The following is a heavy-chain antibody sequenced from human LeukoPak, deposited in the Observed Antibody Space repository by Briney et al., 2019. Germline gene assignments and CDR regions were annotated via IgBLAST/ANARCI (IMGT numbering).Heavy chain of an antibody. J-gene: IGHJ4*02. V-gene: IGHV1-2*02. Sequence: ASVKVSCKASGYTFTSYGISWVRQAPGQGLEWMGWINPHSGGTNYAQKFQGGVTMTRDTSITTAYMELSSLRSDDTAVYYCARDVGEYCSSTNCYASHYWGQGTLVTVSS. CDR2: INPHSGGT. D-gene: IGHD2-2*01. CDR1: GYTFTSYG. CDR3: ARDVGEYCSSTNCYASHY.